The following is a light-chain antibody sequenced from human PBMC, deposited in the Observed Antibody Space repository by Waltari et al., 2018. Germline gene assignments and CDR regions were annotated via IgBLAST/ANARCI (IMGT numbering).Light chain of an antibody. J-gene: IGKJ1*01. CDR3: QQYDASSPT. V-gene: IGKV3-20*01. Sequence: EIVLTQSPGTLSLSPGERATLSCSPSQSLSSSYLAWYQQKPGQAPRLLIFDASSRATGIPDRFSGSGSGTDFTLTINRLEPEDFAVYYCQQYDASSPTFGQGTKVDIK. CDR2: DAS. CDR1: QSLSSSY.